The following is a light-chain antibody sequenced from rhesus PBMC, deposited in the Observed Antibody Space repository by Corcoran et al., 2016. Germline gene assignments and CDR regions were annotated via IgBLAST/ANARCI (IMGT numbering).Light chain of an antibody. CDR3: YQHSSGYS. V-gene: IGKV3-10*01. CDR1: QSVSSY. Sequence: QVILTQSPATLSLSPGERATLSCRARQSVSSYLAWYQQKPGQAPRLLIYGASSRATGIPDRCSGSGSGTDLPLTISSLEPEDVGVYHCYQHSSGYSFGQGTKVEIK. J-gene: IGKJ2*01. CDR2: GAS.